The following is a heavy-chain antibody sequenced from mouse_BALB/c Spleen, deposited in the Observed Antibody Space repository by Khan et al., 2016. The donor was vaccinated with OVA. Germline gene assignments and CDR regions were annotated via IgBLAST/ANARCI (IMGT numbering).Heavy chain of an antibody. V-gene: IGHV3-8*02. CDR3: ACEGRGFAY. CDR1: GDSITSGY. J-gene: IGHJ3*01. Sequence: EVQLQESGPSLVKPSQTLSLTCSVTGDSITSGYLHWLRKFPGNKLEYMGYICYSGNTYYNPSLKSRISITRDTSKHQNYLQLNSVPTEDTATYYGACEGRGFAYWGQGTLVTVSA. CDR2: ICYSGNT.